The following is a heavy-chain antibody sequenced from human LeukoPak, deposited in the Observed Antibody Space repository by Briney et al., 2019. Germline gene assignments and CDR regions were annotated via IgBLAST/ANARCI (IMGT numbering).Heavy chain of an antibody. CDR1: GYTFTGYY. Sequence: ASVKVSCKASGYTFTGYYMHWVRQAPGQGLEWMGWINPNSGGTNYAQKFQGRVTMTRDTSISTAYMELSRLRSDDTAVYYCARDDCSGGSCYNWFDPWGQGTLVTVSS. CDR2: INPNSGGT. D-gene: IGHD2-15*01. CDR3: ARDDCSGGSCYNWFDP. V-gene: IGHV1-2*02. J-gene: IGHJ5*02.